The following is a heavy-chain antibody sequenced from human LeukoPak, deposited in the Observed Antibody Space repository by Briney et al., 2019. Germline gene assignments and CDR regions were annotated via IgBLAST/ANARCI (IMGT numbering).Heavy chain of an antibody. Sequence: PSQTLSLTCTVSGGSISSGSYYWSWIRQPAGKGLEWIGRIYTSGSTNYNPSLKSRVTISVDTSKNQFSLKLSSVTAADTAVYYCARSGRGAFDYWGQGTLVTVSS. V-gene: IGHV4-61*02. CDR1: GGSISSGSYY. D-gene: IGHD3-10*01. J-gene: IGHJ4*02. CDR2: IYTSGST. CDR3: ARSGRGAFDY.